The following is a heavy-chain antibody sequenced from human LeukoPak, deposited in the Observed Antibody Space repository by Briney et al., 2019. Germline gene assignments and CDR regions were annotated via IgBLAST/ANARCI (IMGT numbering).Heavy chain of an antibody. CDR3: AKDRYSGYDWGET. D-gene: IGHD5-12*01. J-gene: IGHJ5*02. V-gene: IGHV3-30*18. CDR1: GFTFSSYG. CDR2: ISFDGSNK. Sequence: GTSLRLSCAASGFTFSSYGMHWVRQAPGKGLEWVAVISFDGSNKYYADSVKGRFTISRDNSKNTLYLQMNTLRPEDTAVFYCAKDRYSGYDWGETWGQGTLVTVSS.